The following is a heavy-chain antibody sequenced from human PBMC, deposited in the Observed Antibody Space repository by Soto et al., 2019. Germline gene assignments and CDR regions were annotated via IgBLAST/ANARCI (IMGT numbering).Heavy chain of an antibody. CDR1: GGTFSSYA. Sequence: QVQLVQSGAEVKKPGSSVKVSCKASGGTFSSYAISWVRQAPGQGLEWMGGIIPILGTANHAQKFQGRVTIIADESTSTVYMELSSLRSEDTAMYYCARGWGYDSNDYYYAYWGQGTLVIVSS. V-gene: IGHV1-69*01. D-gene: IGHD3-22*01. CDR3: ARGWGYDSNDYYYAY. J-gene: IGHJ4*02. CDR2: IIPILGTA.